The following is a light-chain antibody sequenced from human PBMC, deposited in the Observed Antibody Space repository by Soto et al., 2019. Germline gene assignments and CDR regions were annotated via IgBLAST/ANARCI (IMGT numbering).Light chain of an antibody. CDR2: EVN. Sequence: QSVLTQPASVSGSPGQSITISCTGTSNDVVGYNYVSWYQQHPGKAPKLMIYEVNKRPSGVPDRFSGYKSGNTASLTVSGLQAEDDADYYCSSYAGSSNVFGTGIRVTLL. V-gene: IGLV2-8*01. CDR3: SSYAGSSNV. CDR1: SNDVVGYNY. J-gene: IGLJ1*01.